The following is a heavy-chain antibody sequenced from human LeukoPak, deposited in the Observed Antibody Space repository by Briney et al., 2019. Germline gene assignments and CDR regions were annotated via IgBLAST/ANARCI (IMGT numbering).Heavy chain of an antibody. J-gene: IGHJ4*02. CDR1: GGSFSGYY. D-gene: IGHD3-22*01. CDR3: ARGTTYYYDSSGLMPYYFDY. V-gene: IGHV4-34*01. CDR2: INHSGST. Sequence: SETLSLTRAVYGGSFSGYYWSWIRQPPGKGLEWIGEINHSGSTNYNPSLKSRVTISVDTSKNQYSLKLSSVTAADTAVYYCARGTTYYYDSSGLMPYYFDYWGQGTLVTVSS.